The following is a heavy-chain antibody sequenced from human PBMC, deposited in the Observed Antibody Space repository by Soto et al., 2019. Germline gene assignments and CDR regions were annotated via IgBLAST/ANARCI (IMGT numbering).Heavy chain of an antibody. CDR1: GFTFSSHW. CDR3: ARGGVEGLPRQPPSDY. Sequence: EVQLVESGGGLVQPGGSLRLSCAASGFTFSSHWMHWVRQAPGKGLVWVSRINSDGSKTSADSVKGRFTISRDNAKNTLYLQTNSLRAGDTAVYYCARGGVEGLPRQPPSDYWGQGTLVTVSS. V-gene: IGHV3-74*01. D-gene: IGHD3-3*01. CDR2: INSDGSKT. J-gene: IGHJ4*02.